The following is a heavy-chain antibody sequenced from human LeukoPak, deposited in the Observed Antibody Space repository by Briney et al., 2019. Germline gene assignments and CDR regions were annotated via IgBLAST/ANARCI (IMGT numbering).Heavy chain of an antibody. CDR3: ATGSRYCSSGSCYSPIDY. J-gene: IGHJ4*02. D-gene: IGHD2-15*01. CDR2: IIPIFGTP. V-gene: IGHV1-69*13. CDR1: GGTFSSYA. Sequence: ASVKVSCKASGGTFSSYAISWVRQAPGQGLEWMGGIIPIFGTPNYAQEFQGRVTITADESTGTAYMELSSLRSEDTAVYYCATGSRYCSSGSCYSPIDYWGQGTLVTVSS.